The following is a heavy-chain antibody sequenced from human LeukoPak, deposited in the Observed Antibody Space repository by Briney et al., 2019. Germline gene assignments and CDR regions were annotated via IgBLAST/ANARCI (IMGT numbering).Heavy chain of an antibody. CDR2: ISSSSSYI. D-gene: IGHD1-26*01. Sequence: GGSLRLSCAASGFTFSSYSMNWVRQAPGKGLEWVSSISSSSSYICYADSVKGRFTISRDNAKNSLYLQMNSLRAEDTAVYYCASSLSGTSNYWGQGTLVTVSS. CDR1: GFTFSSYS. CDR3: ASSLSGTSNY. J-gene: IGHJ4*02. V-gene: IGHV3-21*01.